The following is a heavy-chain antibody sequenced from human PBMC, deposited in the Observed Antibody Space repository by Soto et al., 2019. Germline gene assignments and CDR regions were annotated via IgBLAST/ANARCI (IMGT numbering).Heavy chain of an antibody. CDR3: ARAAHSYYYYGMDV. Sequence: SVKVSCKASGGTFSSYAISWVRQAPGQGLEWMGGIIPIFGTANYAQKFQGRVTITADKSASTAYMELSSLRSEDTAVYYCARAAHSYYYYGMDVWGQGTTVTVSS. CDR2: IIPIFGTA. CDR1: GGTFSSYA. V-gene: IGHV1-69*06. D-gene: IGHD6-13*01. J-gene: IGHJ6*02.